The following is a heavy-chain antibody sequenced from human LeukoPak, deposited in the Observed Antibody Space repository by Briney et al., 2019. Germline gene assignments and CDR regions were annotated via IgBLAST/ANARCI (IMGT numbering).Heavy chain of an antibody. Sequence: SETLSLTCTVSGGSISSYYWSWIRQPPGKGLEWIGYIYYSGSTNYNPSLKSRVTISVDTSKNQFSLKLSSVTAADTAVYYCARDHVTGTYSYYYYMDVWGKGTTVTVSS. CDR3: ARDHVTGTYSYYYYMDV. D-gene: IGHD1-7*01. CDR1: GGSISSYY. V-gene: IGHV4-59*01. CDR2: IYYSGST. J-gene: IGHJ6*03.